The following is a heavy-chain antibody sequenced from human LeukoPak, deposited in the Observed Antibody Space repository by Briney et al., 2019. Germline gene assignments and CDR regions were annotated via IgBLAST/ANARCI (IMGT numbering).Heavy chain of an antibody. CDR1: GFTFSSYW. CDR3: ARDPVEWELLLDY. V-gene: IGHV3-7*01. D-gene: IGHD1-26*01. CDR2: MNIDGSEK. J-gene: IGHJ4*02. Sequence: GSLRLSCAASGFTFSSYWMGWVRQAPGKRLEWVANMNIDGSEKYYADSAKGRFTISRDNARNSVYLQMNSLRVEDTAVYYCARDPVEWELLLDYWGQGTLVTVSS.